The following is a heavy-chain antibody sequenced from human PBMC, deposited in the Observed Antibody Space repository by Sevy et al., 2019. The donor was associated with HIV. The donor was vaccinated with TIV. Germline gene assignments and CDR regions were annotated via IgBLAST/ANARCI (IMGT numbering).Heavy chain of an antibody. D-gene: IGHD1-26*01. CDR3: TRVEGAADWGMDV. CDR2: IRSKAYGGKT. V-gene: IGHV3-49*04. J-gene: IGHJ6*02. CDR1: GFTFDDYT. Sequence: GGSLRLSCRASGFTFDDYTMSWVRQAPGKGLEWVAFIRSKAYGGKTEYAASVKGRFTIPRDESKSIAYLQMNSLKNKDTAVYYCTRVEGAADWGMDVWGQRTTVTVSS.